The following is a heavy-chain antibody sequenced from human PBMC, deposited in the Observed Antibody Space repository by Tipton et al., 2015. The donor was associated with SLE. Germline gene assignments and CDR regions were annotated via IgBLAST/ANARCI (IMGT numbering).Heavy chain of an antibody. Sequence: SLRLSCAASGFTFSSSGMHWVRQAPGKGLEWVSVIYSGGSTYYADSVKGRFTISRDNSKNTLYLQINSLRAEDTAVYYCARELDVWGQGTTVTVSS. CDR3: ARELDV. CDR2: IYSGGST. J-gene: IGHJ6*02. V-gene: IGHV3-53*01. CDR1: GFTFSSSG.